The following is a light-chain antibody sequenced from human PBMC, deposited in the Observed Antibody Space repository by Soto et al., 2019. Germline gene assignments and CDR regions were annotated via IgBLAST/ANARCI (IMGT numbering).Light chain of an antibody. CDR1: SSDVGGYNY. J-gene: IGLJ2*01. CDR2: DVS. Sequence: QSALTQPASVSGSPGQSITISCTGTSSDVGGYNYVSWYQQHPGKAPKLLIYDVSNRPSGVSSRFSGSKSGNTASLTISGLQAEDEADYYCSSYTGNSTYVVFGGGTKLTVL. V-gene: IGLV2-14*01. CDR3: SSYTGNSTYVV.